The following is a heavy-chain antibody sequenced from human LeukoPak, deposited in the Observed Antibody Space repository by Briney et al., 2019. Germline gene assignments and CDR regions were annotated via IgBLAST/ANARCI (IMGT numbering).Heavy chain of an antibody. J-gene: IGHJ4*02. CDR2: IYYRGDV. CDR3: ATNKDWAEAD. CDR1: DGSIRTYY. D-gene: IGHD3/OR15-3a*01. Sequence: SETLSLTCSVSDGSIRTYYWSWIRQSPGQGLEWIGNIYYRGDVNYNPSFKSRVIISIDTSKNQFSLKVTPLTAADTAVYYCATNKDWAEADWGQGTLVIVSS. V-gene: IGHV4-59*03.